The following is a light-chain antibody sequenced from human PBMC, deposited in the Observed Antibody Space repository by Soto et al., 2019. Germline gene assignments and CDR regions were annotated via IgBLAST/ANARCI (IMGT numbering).Light chain of an antibody. J-gene: IGLJ1*01. V-gene: IGLV2-14*01. Sequence: QSALTQPASVSGSPGQSITISCTGTSSDVGTYNYVSWYQQHPGKAPRLMIFEVSNRPSGVSNRFSGSKSGNTASLTISGLQAEDEADYYCSAYTRTSTIVFGIGTKVTVL. CDR3: SAYTRTSTIV. CDR2: EVS. CDR1: SSDVGTYNY.